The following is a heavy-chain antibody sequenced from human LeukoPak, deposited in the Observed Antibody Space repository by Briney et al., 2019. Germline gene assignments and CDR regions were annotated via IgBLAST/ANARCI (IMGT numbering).Heavy chain of an antibody. Sequence: GGSLRLSCAASGFTFSSYAMSWVRQAPGKGLEWVSAISGSGGSTYYADSVKGRFTISRDNSKNTLYLQTNSLRAEDTAVYYCAKDFNRVDAFDIWGQGTMVTASS. D-gene: IGHD3-10*01. J-gene: IGHJ3*02. CDR2: ISGSGGST. CDR3: AKDFNRVDAFDI. CDR1: GFTFSSYA. V-gene: IGHV3-23*01.